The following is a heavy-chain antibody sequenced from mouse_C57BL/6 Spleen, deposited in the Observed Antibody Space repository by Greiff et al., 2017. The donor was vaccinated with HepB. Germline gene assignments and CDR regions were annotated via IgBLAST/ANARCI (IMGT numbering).Heavy chain of an antibody. CDR3: ARWGDYGNYAMDY. CDR1: GYTFTSYG. Sequence: QVHVKQSGAELARPGASVKLSCKASGYTFTSYGISWVKQRTGQGLEWIGEIYPRSGNTYYNEKFKGKATLTADKSSSTAYMELRSLTSEDSAVYFCARWGDYGNYAMDYWGQGTSVTVSS. J-gene: IGHJ4*01. D-gene: IGHD2-4*01. V-gene: IGHV1-81*01. CDR2: IYPRSGNT.